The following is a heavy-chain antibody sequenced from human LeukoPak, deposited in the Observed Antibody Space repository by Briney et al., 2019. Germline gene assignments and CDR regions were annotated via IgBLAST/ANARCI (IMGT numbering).Heavy chain of an antibody. CDR2: FDPEDGET. CDR1: GYTLTELS. D-gene: IGHD5-18*01. Sequence: GASVKVSCKVSGYTLTELSMHWVRQAPGKGLEWMGGFDPEDGETIYAQKFQGRVTMTEDTSTDTAYMELSSLRSEDTAVYYCATDRNGYSYGYRHYYGMDVWGQGTTVTVSS. CDR3: ATDRNGYSYGYRHYYGMDV. J-gene: IGHJ6*02. V-gene: IGHV1-24*01.